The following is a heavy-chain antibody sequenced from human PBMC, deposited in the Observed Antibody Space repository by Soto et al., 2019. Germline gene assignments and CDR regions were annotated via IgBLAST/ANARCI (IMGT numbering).Heavy chain of an antibody. CDR2: ISYSGST. D-gene: IGHD2-21*02. Sequence: SETLSLTCTVSGGSISTYYWSWIRQSPGKGLELIGYISYSGSTNYNPSLKSRVTISADTSKNQFSLRMSPVTAADTAVYYCARLAVLTAMFDYWGQGTLVTVSS. J-gene: IGHJ4*02. CDR1: GGSISTYY. V-gene: IGHV4-59*01. CDR3: ARLAVLTAMFDY.